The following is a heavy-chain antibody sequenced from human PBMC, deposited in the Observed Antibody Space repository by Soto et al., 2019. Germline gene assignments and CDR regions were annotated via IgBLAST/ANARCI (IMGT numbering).Heavy chain of an antibody. J-gene: IGHJ6*02. Sequence: PTCTVTVGSISSYYWSWIRQPAGKGLEWVGRIYTSGSTNYNPSLKSRVTMSVDTSKNQFSLNLSSVTAADTAVYYCARELVEIAPTVGDYYDCMDVWGQGTTVTVSS. D-gene: IGHD2-21*01. CDR1: VGSISSYY. V-gene: IGHV4-4*07. CDR2: IYTSGST. CDR3: ARELVEIAPTVGDYYDCMDV.